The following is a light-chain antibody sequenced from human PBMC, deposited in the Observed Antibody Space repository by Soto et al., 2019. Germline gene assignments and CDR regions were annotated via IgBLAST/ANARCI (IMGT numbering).Light chain of an antibody. CDR2: DAS. CDR3: QQYNSWPPIT. V-gene: IGKV3-15*01. CDR1: ESVSRN. Sequence: EVVKTQPPATLSASPRVRATLSCRASESVSRNLAWYQQRPGQAPRLLIYDASTRATGIPDRFSGGGSGTEFTLTISSLQSEDFVVYYCQQYNSWPPITFGQGTGLEI. J-gene: IGKJ5*01.